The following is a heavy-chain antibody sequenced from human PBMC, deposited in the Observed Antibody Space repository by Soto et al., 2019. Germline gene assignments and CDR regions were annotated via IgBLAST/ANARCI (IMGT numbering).Heavy chain of an antibody. V-gene: IGHV3-66*01. D-gene: IGHD4-17*01. J-gene: IGHJ4*02. CDR1: GFTVSSNY. Sequence: HPGGSLRLSCAASGFTVSSNYMSWVRQAPGKGLEWVSVIYSGGSTYYADSVKGRFTISRDNSKNTLYLQMNSLRAEDTAVYYCARDSHGDYALDYWGQGTLVTVSS. CDR3: ARDSHGDYALDY. CDR2: IYSGGST.